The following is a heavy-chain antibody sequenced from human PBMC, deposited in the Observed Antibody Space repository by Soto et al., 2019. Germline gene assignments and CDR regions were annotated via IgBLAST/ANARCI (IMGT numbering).Heavy chain of an antibody. CDR3: AKLRVLEWEVQESDY. D-gene: IGHD3-3*01. CDR1: EFSFSDQY. V-gene: IGHV3-72*01. J-gene: IGHJ4*02. CDR2: SRNRVNNFST. Sequence: VQVEESGGGLVLPGGSLRLSCTVSAVSEFSFSDQYMDWVRQAPGKGLEWVGRSRNRVNNFSTAYAPSVQGRFTISRDESKNTVYLQMHSLRTDDTAVYYCAKLRVLEWEVQESDYWGQGTLVSVSS.